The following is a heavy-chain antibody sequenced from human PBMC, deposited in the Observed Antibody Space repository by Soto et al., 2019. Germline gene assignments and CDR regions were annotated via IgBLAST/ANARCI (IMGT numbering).Heavy chain of an antibody. J-gene: IGHJ4*02. CDR3: ARSSGGWINSREFAY. D-gene: IGHD2-2*03. CDR2: INSDGNT. CDR1: GFTISRNY. Sequence: EVHLVESGGDMVQPGESLRLSCAASGFTISRNYMNWVRQAPGKGLEWVSLINSDGNTHYADSVNGRFTISRDNSKNTLYLQMNSLRGDYTAVYYCARSSGGWINSREFAYWGQGTLVTVSS. V-gene: IGHV3-66*01.